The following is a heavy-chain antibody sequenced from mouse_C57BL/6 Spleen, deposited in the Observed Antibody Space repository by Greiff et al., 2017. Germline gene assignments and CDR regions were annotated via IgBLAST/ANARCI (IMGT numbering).Heavy chain of an antibody. CDR2: INPNNGGT. Sequence: EVQLQQSGPELVKPGASVKISCKASGYTFTDYYMNWVKQSHGKSLEWIGDINPNNGGTSYNQKFKGKATLTVDKSSSTAYMELRSLTSEDSAVYYCARNVYYGSSLVYFDYWGQGTTLTVSS. CDR3: ARNVYYGSSLVYFDY. CDR1: GYTFTDYY. V-gene: IGHV1-26*01. J-gene: IGHJ2*01. D-gene: IGHD1-1*01.